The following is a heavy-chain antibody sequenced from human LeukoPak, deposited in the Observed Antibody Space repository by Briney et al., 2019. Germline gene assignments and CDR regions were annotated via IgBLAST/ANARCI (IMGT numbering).Heavy chain of an antibody. V-gene: IGHV1-2*02. D-gene: IGHD3-22*01. CDR1: GYTFTGYY. Sequence: ASVKVSCKASGYTFTGYYMHWVRQAPGQGLEWMGWINPNSGGTNYAQKFQGRVTMTRDTSISTAYMELSRLRSDDTAVYYCARALYYDSSGYWPGAFDIWGQGTMVTVSS. J-gene: IGHJ3*02. CDR2: INPNSGGT. CDR3: ARALYYDSSGYWPGAFDI.